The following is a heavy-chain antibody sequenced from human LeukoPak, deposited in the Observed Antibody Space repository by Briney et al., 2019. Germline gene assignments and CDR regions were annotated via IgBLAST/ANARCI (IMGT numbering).Heavy chain of an antibody. CDR1: GFTFSSYG. V-gene: IGHV3-30*02. J-gene: IGHJ4*02. Sequence: GGSLRLSCAASGFTFSSYGMSWVRQAPGKGLEWVAFIRYDGSNKYYADSVRGRFTISRDNSKNTLYLQLNSLRAEDTAVYYCAKSHRGHCSTTTCDDEGDYWGQGTLVTVSS. CDR3: AKSHRGHCSTTTCDDEGDY. D-gene: IGHD2-2*01. CDR2: IRYDGSNK.